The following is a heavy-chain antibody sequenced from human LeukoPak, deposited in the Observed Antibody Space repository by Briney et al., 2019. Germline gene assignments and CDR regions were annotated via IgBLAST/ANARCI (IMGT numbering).Heavy chain of an antibody. J-gene: IGHJ6*03. V-gene: IGHV3-48*04. Sequence: PGGSLRLSCAAAGFTFISYSINWVRQAPGRGLEWVSYISSDGLAIHYADSVKGRFTISRDNSKNSLYLQMNSLRTEDTALYYCAKDKGSSGPRVWYYYMDVWGKGTTVTVSS. CDR1: GFTFISYS. D-gene: IGHD6-19*01. CDR3: AKDKGSSGPRVWYYYMDV. CDR2: ISSDGLAI.